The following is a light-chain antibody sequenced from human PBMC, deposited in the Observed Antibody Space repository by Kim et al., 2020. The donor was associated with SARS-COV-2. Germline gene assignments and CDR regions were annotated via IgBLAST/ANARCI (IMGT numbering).Light chain of an antibody. CDR1: QEISNY. Sequence: DIQMTQSPSSLSASVGDRVTITCQASQEISNYLNWYQQKPGKATKLLIYDASNLETGVPSRFSGSGSGTDFTFTISSLQPEDIATYYCQQYDNLPYTFGQGTKLEI. J-gene: IGKJ2*01. V-gene: IGKV1-33*01. CDR2: DAS. CDR3: QQYDNLPYT.